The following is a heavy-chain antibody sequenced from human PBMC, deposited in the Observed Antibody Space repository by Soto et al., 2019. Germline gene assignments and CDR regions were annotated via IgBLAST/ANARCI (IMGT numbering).Heavy chain of an antibody. J-gene: IGHJ3*02. CDR3: ARAVVTRRADFDI. CDR1: GFTFSSYE. CDR2: ISSSGSTI. V-gene: IGHV3-48*03. D-gene: IGHD2-21*02. Sequence: GGSLRLSCAASGFTFSSYEMNWVRQAPGKGLEWVSYISSSGSTIYYADSVKGRFTISRDNAKNSLYLQMNSLRAEDTAVYYCARAVVTRRADFDIWGQATMVTVS.